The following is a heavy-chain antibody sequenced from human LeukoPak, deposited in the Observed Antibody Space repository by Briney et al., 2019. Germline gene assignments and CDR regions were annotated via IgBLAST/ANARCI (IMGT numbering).Heavy chain of an antibody. V-gene: IGHV3-33*01. J-gene: IGHJ4*02. CDR3: ARSAYSSGSPFDY. CDR1: GFTFSSYG. CDR2: IWYDGSNK. Sequence: GGSLRLSCAASGFTFSSYGMHWVRQAPGKGLEWVAVIWYDGSNKYYADSVKGRFTISRDSSKNTLYLQMDSLRAEDTAVYYCARSAYSSGSPFDYWGQGTLVTVSS. D-gene: IGHD6-19*01.